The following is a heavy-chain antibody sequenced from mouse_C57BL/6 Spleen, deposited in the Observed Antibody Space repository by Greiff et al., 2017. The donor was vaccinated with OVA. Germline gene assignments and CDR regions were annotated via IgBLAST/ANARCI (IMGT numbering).Heavy chain of an antibody. CDR3: ARDRDYYGSHWYFDV. D-gene: IGHD1-1*01. CDR1: GYSITSGYD. Sequence: EVMLVESGPGMVKPSQSLSLTCTVTGYSITSGYDWHWIRHFPGNKLEWMGYISYSGSTNYNPSLKSRISITHDTSKNHFFLKLNSVTTEDTATYYCARDRDYYGSHWYFDVWGTGTTVTVSS. J-gene: IGHJ1*03. CDR2: ISYSGST. V-gene: IGHV3-1*01.